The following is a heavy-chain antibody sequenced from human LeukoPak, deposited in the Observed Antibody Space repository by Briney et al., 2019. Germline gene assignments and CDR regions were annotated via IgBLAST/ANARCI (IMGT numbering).Heavy chain of an antibody. J-gene: IGHJ5*02. CDR3: ARGVVVVAATHVFDP. Sequence: GASVKVSCKASGYTFTSYDINWVRQATGQGLEWMGWMNPNSGNTGYAQKFQGRVTMTRNNSISTAYMELSSLRSEDTAVYYCARGVVVVAATHVFDPWGQGTLVTVSS. D-gene: IGHD2-15*01. CDR1: GYTFTSYD. V-gene: IGHV1-8*01. CDR2: MNPNSGNT.